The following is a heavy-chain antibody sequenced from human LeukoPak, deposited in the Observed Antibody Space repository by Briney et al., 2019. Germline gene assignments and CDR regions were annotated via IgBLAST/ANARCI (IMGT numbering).Heavy chain of an antibody. J-gene: IGHJ2*01. CDR3: ASAYCGGDCTPYWYFDL. V-gene: IGHV4-30-4*01. CDR2: IYYIGNT. Sequence: SETLSLTCTVSGGSISSGDYYWGWIRQPPGKGLEWIGYIYYIGNTFYNPSLKSRVTISVDTSKNQFSLKLSSVTAADTAVYYCASAYCGGDCTPYWYFDLWGRGTLVTVSS. CDR1: GGSISSGDYY. D-gene: IGHD2-21*02.